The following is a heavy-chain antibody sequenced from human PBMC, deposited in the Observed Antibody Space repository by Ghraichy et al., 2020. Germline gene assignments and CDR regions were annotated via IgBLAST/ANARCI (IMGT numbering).Heavy chain of an antibody. J-gene: IGHJ4*02. V-gene: IGHV4-39*01. CDR3: ARHLHLLQLVDPLYYFHY. CDR2: IFYTGST. D-gene: IGHD1-1*01. Sequence: SETLSLTCTVSSGSISSSSYFWAWIRQPPGRGLEWIGSIFYTGSTYYNPSLKSRVTISVDTSKNQFSLKLSSVTAADTAVYYYARHLHLLQLVDPLYYFHYWGQGTLVTVSS. CDR1: SGSISSSSYF.